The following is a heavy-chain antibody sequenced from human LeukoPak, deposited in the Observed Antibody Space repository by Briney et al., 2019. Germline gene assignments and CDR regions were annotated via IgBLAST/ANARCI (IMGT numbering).Heavy chain of an antibody. Sequence: VASVKVSCKASGYTFTSYYMHWVRQAPGQGLEWMGIINPSGGSTSYAQKFQGRVTMTRDMSTSTVYMELSSLRSEDTAVYYCARDRLRLGELSLPRDYWGQGTLVTVSS. CDR1: GYTFTSYY. CDR2: INPSGGST. CDR3: ARDRLRLGELSLPRDY. J-gene: IGHJ4*02. D-gene: IGHD3-16*02. V-gene: IGHV1-46*01.